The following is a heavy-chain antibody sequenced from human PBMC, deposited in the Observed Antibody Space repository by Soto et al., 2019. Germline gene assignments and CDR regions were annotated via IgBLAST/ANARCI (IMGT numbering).Heavy chain of an antibody. CDR2: IYCDDGK. Sequence: QITLKESGPALVKPTQTLTLTCTFSGFSLSTGGVGVCWIRQPPGQALEWLALIYCDDGKTYSPSLKSRLTITKDTSKNQLVLTMTNMDPVDTATYYCAHRNGRGGYCSSTSCYAPHFDYWGQGTLVTVSS. V-gene: IGHV2-5*02. CDR3: AHRNGRGGYCSSTSCYAPHFDY. D-gene: IGHD2-2*01. J-gene: IGHJ4*02. CDR1: GFSLSTGGVG.